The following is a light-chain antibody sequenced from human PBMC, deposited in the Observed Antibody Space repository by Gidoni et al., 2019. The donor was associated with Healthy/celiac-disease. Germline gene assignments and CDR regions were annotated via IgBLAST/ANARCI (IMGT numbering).Light chain of an antibody. V-gene: IGKV3-15*01. CDR2: GAS. Sequence: EIVMTQSPATLSVSPGERATLSCRASQSVSSNLAWYQQKPGQAPRLLIYGASTRATGIPARFSGSGSGTEFTLTISRLQSEDFAVYYCQQYNNWPPFTFXQXTKLEIK. CDR3: QQYNNWPPFT. CDR1: QSVSSN. J-gene: IGKJ2*01.